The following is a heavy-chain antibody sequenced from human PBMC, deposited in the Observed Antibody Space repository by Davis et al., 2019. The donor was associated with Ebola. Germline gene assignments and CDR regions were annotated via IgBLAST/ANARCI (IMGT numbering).Heavy chain of an antibody. CDR1: GYSFSSYW. J-gene: IGHJ4*02. D-gene: IGHD5-18*01. Sequence: GESLKISCKGSGYSFSSYWIAWARQMPGKGLEWMGRIDPSDSYTNYSPSFQGQVTISVDKSISTAYLQWSSLKASDTAIYYCATGEYSYGWWVALAYWGQGTLVTVSS. CDR2: IDPSDSYT. V-gene: IGHV5-10-1*04. CDR3: ATGEYSYGWWVALAY.